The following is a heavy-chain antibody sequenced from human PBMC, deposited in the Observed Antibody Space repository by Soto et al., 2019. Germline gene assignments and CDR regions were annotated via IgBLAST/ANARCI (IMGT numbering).Heavy chain of an antibody. CDR3: ARHGSIAALLRYYYYCMNV. CDR1: GYSFTSYW. J-gene: IGHJ6*01. CDR2: IDPSDSYT. D-gene: IGHD6-6*01. V-gene: IGHV5-10-1*01. Sequence: PGESLKISCKGSGYSFTSYWISWVRQMPGKGLEWMGRIDPSDSYTNYSPSFQGHVTISADKSISTAYLQWSSLKPSDTAMYYCARHGSIAALLRYYYYCMNVWRQGATVTVST.